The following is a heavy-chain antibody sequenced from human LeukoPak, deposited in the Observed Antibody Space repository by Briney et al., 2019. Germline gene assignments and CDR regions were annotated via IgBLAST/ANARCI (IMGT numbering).Heavy chain of an antibody. D-gene: IGHD3-22*01. Sequence: WASVKVSCKASGYTFTGYYMHWVRQAPGQGLEWMGWINPNSGGTNYAQKSQGRVTMTRDTSISTAYMELSRLRSDDTAVYYCASISHYDSSGYYYPAYWGQGTLVTVSS. CDR2: INPNSGGT. V-gene: IGHV1-2*02. CDR1: GYTFTGYY. J-gene: IGHJ4*02. CDR3: ASISHYDSSGYYYPAY.